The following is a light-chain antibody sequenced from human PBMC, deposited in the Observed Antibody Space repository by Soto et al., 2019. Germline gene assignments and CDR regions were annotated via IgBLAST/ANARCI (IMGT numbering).Light chain of an antibody. CDR3: QQYNRGLT. V-gene: IGKV1-5*03. CDR1: QSISSW. CDR2: KAF. J-gene: IGKJ4*01. Sequence: DIQMTQSPSTLSASVGDRVTITCRASQSISSWLAWYQQKPGKAPNLLIHKAFSLESGVPSRLSGSGSGTGFTLTISSLQPDDFATYYCQQYNRGLTFGGGTKVEIK.